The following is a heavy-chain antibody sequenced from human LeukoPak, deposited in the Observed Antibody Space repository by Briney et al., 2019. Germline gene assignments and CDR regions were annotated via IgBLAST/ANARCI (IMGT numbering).Heavy chain of an antibody. V-gene: IGHV3-30*18. Sequence: PGGPLRLSCAASGFTFSSYGMHWVRQAPGKGLEWVAVISYDGSNKYYADSVKGRFTISRDNSKNTLYLQMNSLRAEDTAVYYCAKGTYYYGSTESTGSWYFDLWGRGTLVTVSS. CDR1: GFTFSSYG. J-gene: IGHJ2*01. D-gene: IGHD3-10*01. CDR2: ISYDGSNK. CDR3: AKGTYYYGSTESTGSWYFDL.